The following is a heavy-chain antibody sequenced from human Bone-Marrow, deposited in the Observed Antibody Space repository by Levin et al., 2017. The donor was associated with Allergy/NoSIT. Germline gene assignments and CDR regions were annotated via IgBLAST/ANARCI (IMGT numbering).Heavy chain of an antibody. J-gene: IGHJ6*02. CDR1: GFTFDDYA. D-gene: IGHD4-17*01. Sequence: GGSLRLSCAASGFTFDDYAMHWVRQAPGKGLEWVSGISWNSGSIGYADSVKGRFTISRDNAKNSLYLQMNSLRAEDTALYYCAKDIAVPQSPLSDGMDVWGQGTTVTVSS. V-gene: IGHV3-9*01. CDR3: AKDIAVPQSPLSDGMDV. CDR2: ISWNSGSI.